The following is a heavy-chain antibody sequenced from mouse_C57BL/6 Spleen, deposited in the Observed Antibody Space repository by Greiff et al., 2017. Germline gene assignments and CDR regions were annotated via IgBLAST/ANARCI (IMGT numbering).Heavy chain of an antibody. CDR1: GYTFTSYW. J-gene: IGHJ3*01. Sequence: QVQLQQPGAELVKPGASVKVSCKASGYTFTSYWMHWVKQRPGQGLEWIGRIHPSDSDTNYNQKFKGKATLTVDKSSSTAYMQLSSLTSEDSAVYYCARSEDYEVFAYWGQGTLVTVSA. D-gene: IGHD1-1*01. V-gene: IGHV1-74*01. CDR2: IHPSDSDT. CDR3: ARSEDYEVFAY.